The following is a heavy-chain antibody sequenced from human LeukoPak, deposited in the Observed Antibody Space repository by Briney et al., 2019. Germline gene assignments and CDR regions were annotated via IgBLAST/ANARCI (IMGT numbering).Heavy chain of an antibody. Sequence: SQTLSLTCAISGDSVSGGSAGWNWIRQSPSRGLEWLGRIYYRSKWYSDYAISVKSRITINTDTSRNQFSLQLNSVTHDDTAVYYCTGGGLVRGSLHWFDPWGQGTLVTVSS. J-gene: IGHJ5*02. D-gene: IGHD3-10*01. CDR2: IYYRSKWYS. CDR1: GDSVSGGSAG. CDR3: TGGGLVRGSLHWFDP. V-gene: IGHV6-1*01.